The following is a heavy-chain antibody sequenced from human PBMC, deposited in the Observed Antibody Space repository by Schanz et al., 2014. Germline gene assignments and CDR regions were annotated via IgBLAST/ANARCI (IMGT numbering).Heavy chain of an antibody. V-gene: IGHV3-48*01. CDR3: ARDRRNADLDY. Sequence: EVHLVESGGGLVQPGGSLRLSCAASGITFSSHSFNWVRQAPGKGLEWISYITYNGGTIYYADSVKGRFTISRDNAKNSRYLEMNSLRAEDTARDDCARDRRNADLDYWGQGTLVSVSS. CDR1: GITFSSHS. D-gene: IGHD1-1*01. J-gene: IGHJ4*02. CDR2: ITYNGGTI.